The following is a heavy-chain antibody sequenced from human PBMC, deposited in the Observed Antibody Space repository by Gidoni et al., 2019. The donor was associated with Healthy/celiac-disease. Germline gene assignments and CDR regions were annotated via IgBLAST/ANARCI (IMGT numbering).Heavy chain of an antibody. CDR1: GFTFSNAW. D-gene: IGHD2-2*01. V-gene: IGHV3-15*01. CDR3: TTDLKYCSSASCRRGAG. J-gene: IGHJ4*02. CDR2: IKSKTDGGTT. Sequence: EVQLVESGGGLVKPGGSLRLSCAASGFTFSNAWMSWVRQAPGKGLAWFGRIKSKTDGGTTDYAAPVKGRFTISRDDSKNTLYLQMNSLKTEDTAVYYCTTDLKYCSSASCRRGAGWGQGTLVTVSS.